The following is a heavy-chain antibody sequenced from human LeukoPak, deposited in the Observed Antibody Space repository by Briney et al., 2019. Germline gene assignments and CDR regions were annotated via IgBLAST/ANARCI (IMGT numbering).Heavy chain of an antibody. D-gene: IGHD3-22*01. V-gene: IGHV4-59*12. CDR1: GGSISSYY. Sequence: PSETLSLTCTVSGGSISSYYWSWIRQPPGKGLGWIGNLYFSGSTNYNPSLKSRVTISVDTSKNQFSLKLSSVTAADTAVYYCAREEFSSGSYFDYWGQGTLVTVSS. J-gene: IGHJ4*02. CDR3: AREEFSSGSYFDY. CDR2: LYFSGST.